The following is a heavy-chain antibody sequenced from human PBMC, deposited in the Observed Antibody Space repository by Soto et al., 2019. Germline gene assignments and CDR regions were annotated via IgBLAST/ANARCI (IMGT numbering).Heavy chain of an antibody. J-gene: IGHJ5*02. CDR2: IYYSGST. CDR3: ARGYDSSGYYYENWFDP. V-gene: IGHV4-31*03. CDR1: GGSISSGGYY. D-gene: IGHD3-22*01. Sequence: QVQLQESGPGLVKPSQTLSLTCTVSGGSISSGGYYWSWIRQHPGKGLEWIGYIYYSGSTYYNPSLQSRVTISVDTSKNQFSLKLSSVTAADTAVYYCARGYDSSGYYYENWFDPWGQGTLVTVSS.